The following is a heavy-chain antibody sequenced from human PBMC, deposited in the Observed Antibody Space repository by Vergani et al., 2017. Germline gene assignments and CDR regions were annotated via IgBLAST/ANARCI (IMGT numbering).Heavy chain of an antibody. CDR3: ARDFRLLYNRFDP. V-gene: IGHV3-33*01. D-gene: IGHD1-14*01. J-gene: IGHJ5*02. CDR1: GVTFNQYG. CDR2: TWYDGNNK. Sequence: QVQLVESGGGVVQPGRSLRLSCAASGVTFNQYGMHWVRQAPGKGLEWVAVTWYDGNNKQYADSVKGRFTISRDNSKSTMYLQMNSLRDEDTGVYYCARDFRLLYNRFDPWGQGTLVTVSS.